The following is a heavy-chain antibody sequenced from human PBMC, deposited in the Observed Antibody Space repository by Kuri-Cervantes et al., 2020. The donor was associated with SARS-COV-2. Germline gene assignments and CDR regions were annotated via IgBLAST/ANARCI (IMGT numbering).Heavy chain of an antibody. D-gene: IGHD3-3*01. J-gene: IGHJ3*02. V-gene: IGHV3-30-3*01. CDR2: ISYDGSNK. CDR3: ASFFQEEYAFDI. Sequence: GGSLRLSCATSGFTFSSYAMHWVRQAPGKGLEWVAVISYDGSNKYYADSVKGRFTISRDNSKNTLYLQMNSLRAEDTAVYYCASFFQEEYAFDIWGQGTMVTVSS. CDR1: GFTFSSYA.